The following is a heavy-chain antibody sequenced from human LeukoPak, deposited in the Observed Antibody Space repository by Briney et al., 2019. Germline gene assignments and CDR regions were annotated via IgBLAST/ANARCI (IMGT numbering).Heavy chain of an antibody. V-gene: IGHV3-7*01. CDR3: ARISTAEAGVDY. Sequence: TGVSLRLSCGASGFTFSCSWVRLVRQSRGERLGWVTYIKKDGKAKYLVDCVKGRFTISRDNAKYLMYLQMDSLRGEDTAVYYCARISTAEAGVDYWGQGTLVTVSS. CDR2: IKKDGKAK. J-gene: IGHJ4*02. D-gene: IGHD6-19*01. CDR1: GFTFSCSW.